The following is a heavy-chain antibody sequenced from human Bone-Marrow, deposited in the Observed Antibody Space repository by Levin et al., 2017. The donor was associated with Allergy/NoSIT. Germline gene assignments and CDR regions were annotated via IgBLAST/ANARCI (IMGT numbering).Heavy chain of an antibody. Sequence: PGGSLRLSCAASGFTFSDYYMSWIRQAPGKGLEWVSYISSSGTTIFYADSLKGRFTISRDNAKNSLCLQMNSLRADDTAVYYCARGIEGSQNYYCYGMDVWGQGTTVTVSS. J-gene: IGHJ6*02. CDR2: ISSSGTTI. CDR1: GFTFSDYY. V-gene: IGHV3-11*01. CDR3: ARGIEGSQNYYCYGMDV.